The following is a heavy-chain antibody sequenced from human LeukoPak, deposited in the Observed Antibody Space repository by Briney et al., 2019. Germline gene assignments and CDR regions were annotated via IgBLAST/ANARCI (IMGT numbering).Heavy chain of an antibody. CDR1: GFTFGDYA. J-gene: IGHJ4*02. V-gene: IGHV3-49*04. CDR2: IRNKAYGGTT. Sequence: PGRSLRLSCTASGFTFGDYAMSWVRQAPGKGLEWVGFIRNKAYGGTTEYAASVKGRFTSSRDDSKSIAYLQMNSLKTEDTAVYYCTRNVAGTQIVVVTAMECWGQGTLVTVCS. CDR3: TRNVAGTQIVVVTAMEC. D-gene: IGHD2-21*02.